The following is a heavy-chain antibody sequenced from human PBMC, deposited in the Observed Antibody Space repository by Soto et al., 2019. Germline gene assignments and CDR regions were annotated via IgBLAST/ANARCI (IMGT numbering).Heavy chain of an antibody. CDR3: AKPGSSSSGTAS. CDR1: GYSFTSYW. Sequence: GESLKLSGKGSGYSFTSYWINWVRQVPGKGLEWMGRIDPGDSYSTYSPSFQGHVTISADKSISTAYLQWGSLKASDTAMDYCAKPGSSSSGTASWGQGTLGT. V-gene: IGHV5-10-1*01. J-gene: IGHJ5*02. D-gene: IGHD6-6*01. CDR2: IDPGDSYS.